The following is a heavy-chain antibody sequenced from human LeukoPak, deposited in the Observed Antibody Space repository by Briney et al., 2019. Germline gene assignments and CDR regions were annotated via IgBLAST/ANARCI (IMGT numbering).Heavy chain of an antibody. Sequence: PGGSLRLSCAVSGFTFDDYAMHWVRQAPGKGLEWVSGISWNSGSIGYADSVKGRFTISRDNAKNSLYLQMNGLRAEDTALYYCAKAGYYDSSGPDYWGQGTLVTVSS. J-gene: IGHJ4*02. CDR1: GFTFDDYA. CDR2: ISWNSGSI. V-gene: IGHV3-9*01. CDR3: AKAGYYDSSGPDY. D-gene: IGHD3-22*01.